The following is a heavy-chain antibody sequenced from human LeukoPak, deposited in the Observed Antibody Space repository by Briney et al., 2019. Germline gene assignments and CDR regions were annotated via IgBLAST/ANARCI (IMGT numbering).Heavy chain of an antibody. CDR2: IYSGGST. CDR1: GFTVSSNY. J-gene: IGHJ4*02. Sequence: GGSLRLSRAASGFTVSSNYMSWVRQAPGKGLEWVSVIYSGGSTYYADSVKGRFTISRDNSKNTLYLQMNSLRAEDTAVYYCAREGMVAATRLRGYYFDYWGQGTLVTVSS. V-gene: IGHV3-53*01. D-gene: IGHD2-15*01. CDR3: AREGMVAATRLRGYYFDY.